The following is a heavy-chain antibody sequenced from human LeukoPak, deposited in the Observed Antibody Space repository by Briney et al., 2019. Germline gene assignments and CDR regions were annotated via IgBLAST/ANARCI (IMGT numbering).Heavy chain of an antibody. V-gene: IGHV3-23*01. D-gene: IGHD3-22*01. J-gene: IGHJ4*02. CDR1: GFTFNIYD. CDR2: ISATRGVT. CDR3: AKDISGEGSCDYQF. Sequence: PGGSLRLSCTDSGFTFNIYDLSWVRQAPGKGLEWVSSISATRGVTKFADFVKGRFSIFRDNSENTLYLQMNSLTVEDTAVYYCAKDISGEGSCDYQFWGQGTLVTVSS.